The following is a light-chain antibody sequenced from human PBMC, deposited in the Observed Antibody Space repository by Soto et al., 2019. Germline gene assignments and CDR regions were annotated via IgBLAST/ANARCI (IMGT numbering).Light chain of an antibody. J-gene: IGKJ5*01. CDR2: GAK. CDR3: QQCHATPLN. Sequence: DTQMKQPPSLLSASVGDRVTITCGASQAISNYLNWYQQKPGKAPNLLIFGAKTLQSGVPSRFSGSGYGTDFTLTITTLQPEDVGIYYCQQCHATPLNCGQGTRR. CDR1: QAISNY. V-gene: IGKV1-39*01.